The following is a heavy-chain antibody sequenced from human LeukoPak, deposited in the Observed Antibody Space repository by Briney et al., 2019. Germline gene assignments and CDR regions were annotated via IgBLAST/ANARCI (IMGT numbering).Heavy chain of an antibody. CDR3: AKDRANWAIDD. D-gene: IGHD3-16*01. Sequence: GGSLRISCVASGFTFTDHPMNWVRQAPGKGLEWISYIGGDGIAFYADSVKGRFTASKDDARKSMYLQMNSLRVEDTAVYYCAKDRANWAIDDWGQGTQVTASS. V-gene: IGHV3-69-1*01. CDR2: IGGDGIA. CDR1: GFTFTDHP. J-gene: IGHJ4*02.